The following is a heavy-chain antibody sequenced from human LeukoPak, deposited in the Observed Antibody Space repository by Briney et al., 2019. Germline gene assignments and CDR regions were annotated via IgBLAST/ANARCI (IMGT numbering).Heavy chain of an antibody. CDR2: IYHSGST. V-gene: IGHV4-38-2*02. J-gene: IGHJ3*02. Sequence: SETLSLTCTVSGYSISSGNYWDWIRQPPGKGLEWIGSIYHSGSTNYNPSLKSRVTISVDTSKNQFSLKLSSVTAADTAVYYCARGGIYGSGSTAFDIWGQGTMVTVSS. CDR3: ARGGIYGSGSTAFDI. D-gene: IGHD3-10*01. CDR1: GYSISSGNY.